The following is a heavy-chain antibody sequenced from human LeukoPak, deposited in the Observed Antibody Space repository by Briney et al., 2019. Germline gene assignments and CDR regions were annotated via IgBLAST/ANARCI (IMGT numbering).Heavy chain of an antibody. V-gene: IGHV1-18*01. J-gene: IGHJ4*02. D-gene: IGHD5-18*01. CDR3: ARDLIGFSYGLMSDY. CDR2: ISVHNGDT. CDR1: GYSFITYG. Sequence: VASVKVSCKASGYSFITYGISWVRQAPGQGLEWMGWISVHNGDTNSAQKFQGRATMTTDTSTNTAYMGLRSLRSDDTAVYYCARDLIGFSYGLMSDYWGQGTLVTVSS.